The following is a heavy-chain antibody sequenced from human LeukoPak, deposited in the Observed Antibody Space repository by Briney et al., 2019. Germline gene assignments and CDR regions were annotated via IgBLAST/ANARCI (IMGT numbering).Heavy chain of an antibody. CDR2: IYYSGST. Sequence: SETLSLTCTVSGGSISSYYWSWIRQPPGKGLEWIGYIYYSGSTNYNPSLKSRVTISVDTSKNQFSLKLSSVTAADTAVYYCARAGGSSWIDYWGQGTLVTVSS. D-gene: IGHD6-13*01. J-gene: IGHJ4*02. V-gene: IGHV4-59*01. CDR1: GGSISSYY. CDR3: ARAGGSSWIDY.